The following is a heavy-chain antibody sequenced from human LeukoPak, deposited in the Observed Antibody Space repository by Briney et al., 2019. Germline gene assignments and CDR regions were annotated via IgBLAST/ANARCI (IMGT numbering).Heavy chain of an antibody. CDR3: AREGMVRGVSD. V-gene: IGHV4-59*01. J-gene: IGHJ4*02. Sequence: SETLSLTCTVSGGSISGYYWSWIRQPPGKGLEWIGYIYYSGSTNYNPSLKSRVTISVDTSKNQFSLKLSSVTAADTAVYYCAREGMVRGVSDWGQGTLVTVSS. CDR1: GGSISGYY. D-gene: IGHD3-10*01. CDR2: IYYSGST.